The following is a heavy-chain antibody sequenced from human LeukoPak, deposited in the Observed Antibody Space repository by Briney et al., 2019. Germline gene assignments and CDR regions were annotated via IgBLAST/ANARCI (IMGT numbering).Heavy chain of an antibody. CDR3: AKDHSPQVDSSLGY. J-gene: IGHJ4*02. CDR2: IRYDGSNK. CDR1: GFTFSNYW. Sequence: PGGSLRLSCAASGFTFSNYWMHWVRQAPGKGLEWVAFIRYDGSNKYYADSVKGRFTISRDNSKNTLYLQMNSLRAEDTAVYYCAKDHSPQVDSSLGYWGQGTLVTVSS. V-gene: IGHV3-30*02. D-gene: IGHD3-22*01.